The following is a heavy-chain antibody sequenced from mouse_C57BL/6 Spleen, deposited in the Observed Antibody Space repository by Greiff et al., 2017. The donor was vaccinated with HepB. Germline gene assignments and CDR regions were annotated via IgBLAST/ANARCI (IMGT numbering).Heavy chain of an antibody. Sequence: QVKLQQPGAELVMPGASVKLSCKASGYTFTSYWMHWVKQRPGQGLEWIGEIDPSDSYTNYNQKFKGKSTLTVDKSSSTAYMQLSSLTSEDSAVYYCARGGLFITTYYFDYWGQGTTLTVSS. J-gene: IGHJ2*01. CDR1: GYTFTSYW. CDR3: ARGGLFITTYYFDY. CDR2: IDPSDSYT. V-gene: IGHV1-69*01. D-gene: IGHD1-1*01.